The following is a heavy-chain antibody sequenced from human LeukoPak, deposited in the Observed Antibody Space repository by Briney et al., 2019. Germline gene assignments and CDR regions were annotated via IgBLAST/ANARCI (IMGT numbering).Heavy chain of an antibody. Sequence: SESLSLTCTVSSAFISNSNYYWGWIRQPPGKGLEWIGSIYYSGRTYYNPSLKSRVTISVDTSKNQFSLKLSSVTAADTAVYYCASNRYSSGWKYFDYWGQGTLVTVSS. D-gene: IGHD6-19*01. CDR3: ASNRYSSGWKYFDY. V-gene: IGHV4-39*01. CDR2: IYYSGRT. J-gene: IGHJ4*02. CDR1: SAFISNSNYY.